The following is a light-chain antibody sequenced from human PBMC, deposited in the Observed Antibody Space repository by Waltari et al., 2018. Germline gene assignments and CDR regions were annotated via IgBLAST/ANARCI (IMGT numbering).Light chain of an antibody. Sequence: MTPPGATPFAYVGERVTITCRASQSISSWLAWYQQKAGKAPKLLINTASNLESGVPSRFSGSGSGTEFTLTISGLQPDDFATYYCQQYDVSALNFGGGTKVEFK. CDR3: QQYDVSALN. J-gene: IGKJ4*01. CDR1: QSISSW. CDR2: TAS. V-gene: IGKV1-5*03.